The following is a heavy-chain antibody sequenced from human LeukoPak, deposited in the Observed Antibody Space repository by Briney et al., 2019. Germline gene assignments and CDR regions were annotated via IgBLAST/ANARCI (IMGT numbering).Heavy chain of an antibody. D-gene: IGHD6-19*01. CDR1: GFTFSSYA. J-gene: IGHJ4*02. V-gene: IGHV3-30-3*01. CDR3: ARDEGIAVAVELDY. CDR2: ISYDGSNK. Sequence: PGGSLRLSCAASGFTFSSYAMHWVRQAPGKGLEWVAVISYDGSNKYYADSVKGRFTISRDSSKNTLYLQMNSLRAEDTAVYYCARDEGIAVAVELDYWGQGTLVTVSS.